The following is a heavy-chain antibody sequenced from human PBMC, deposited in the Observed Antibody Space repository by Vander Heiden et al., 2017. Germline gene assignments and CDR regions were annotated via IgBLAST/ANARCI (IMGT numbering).Heavy chain of an antibody. V-gene: IGHV3-23*01. D-gene: IGHD2-15*01. Sequence: EMQLFASGGGLIHPGWSLRLPCAPSGVTILNYAMSWVRQAPGKGLEWVSGISGSGGSTYYADSVKGRFTISRDNSKNTVYLQTNSLRAEDTAIYYCAKDKCTGGSCYQYRYWGQGTLVTVSS. CDR1: GVTILNYA. CDR3: AKDKCTGGSCYQYRY. CDR2: ISGSGGST. J-gene: IGHJ4*02.